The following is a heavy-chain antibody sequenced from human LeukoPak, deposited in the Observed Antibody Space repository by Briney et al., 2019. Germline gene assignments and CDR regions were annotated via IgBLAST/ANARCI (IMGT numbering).Heavy chain of an antibody. Sequence: GGSLRLSCAASGFTFSSYGMHWVRQAPGKGLEWVAVIWYDGSNKYYADSVKGRFTISRDNSKNTLYLQMNSLRAEDTAVYYCARFGYDWPHYYYYYGMDVWGKGTTVTVSS. V-gene: IGHV3-33*01. CDR1: GFTFSSYG. CDR2: IWYDGSNK. D-gene: IGHD3-3*01. J-gene: IGHJ6*04. CDR3: ARFGYDWPHYYYYYGMDV.